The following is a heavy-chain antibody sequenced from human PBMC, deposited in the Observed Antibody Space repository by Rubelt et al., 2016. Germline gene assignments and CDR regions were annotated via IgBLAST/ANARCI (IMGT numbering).Heavy chain of an antibody. CDR1: GGSISSSSYY. CDR3: ARTNYYFDY. V-gene: IGHV4-39*07. Sequence: QVQLQESGPGLVKPSETLSLTCTVSGGSISSSSYYWSWIRQPPGKGLEWIGEINHSGSTNYNPSLKSRGTISVDTSKNQFSLKLSSVTAADTAVYYCARTNYYFDYWGQGTLVTVSS. CDR2: INHSGST. D-gene: IGHD2-8*01. J-gene: IGHJ4*02.